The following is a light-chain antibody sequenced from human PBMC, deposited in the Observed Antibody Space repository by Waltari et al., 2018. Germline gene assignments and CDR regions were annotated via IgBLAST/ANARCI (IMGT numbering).Light chain of an antibody. J-gene: IGLJ2*01. Sequence: HSALTQPRSVSGSPGQSVTISCTGTSSDVGGYDYVSWYQLNPGKAPKLIIYDVNKRPSGVPDRFSGSKSANTASLTISGLQADDEGDYHCCSYAGTYTSRVFGGGTKLTVL. CDR1: SSDVGGYDY. V-gene: IGLV2-11*01. CDR2: DVN. CDR3: CSYAGTYTSRV.